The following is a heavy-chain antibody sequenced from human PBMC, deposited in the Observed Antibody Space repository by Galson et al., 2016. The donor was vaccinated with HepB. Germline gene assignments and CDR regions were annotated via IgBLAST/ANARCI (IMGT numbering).Heavy chain of an antibody. J-gene: IGHJ4*02. D-gene: IGHD2-15*01. V-gene: IGHV4-59*01. CDR2: IYYSGST. CDR3: AGFCGGGRCPDY. CDR1: GVSISSYY. Sequence: SETLSLTCTVSGVSISSYYWTWIRQPPGKGLEWVGFIYYSGSTKYNPSLKRRVTISVDTSNNQISLKLSSVTAADPAVYYCAGFCGGGRCPDYWGQGTLVTVSS.